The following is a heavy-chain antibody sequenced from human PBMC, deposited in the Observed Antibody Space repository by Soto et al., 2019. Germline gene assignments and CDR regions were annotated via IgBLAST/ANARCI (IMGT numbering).Heavy chain of an antibody. V-gene: IGHV3-15*07. CDR1: HFTFNNAG. CDR3: AKGGIVRAPGAFDI. J-gene: IGHJ3*02. D-gene: IGHD2-21*01. Sequence: PGGSLRLCCAASHFTFNNAGMKCVRQAPGKGLEWVGRIKSKTDGGTTDYAAPVKGRFTISRDDSKNTLYLQMNSLKTEDTAVYYCAKGGIVRAPGAFDIWGPRTIGT. CDR2: IKSKTDGGTT.